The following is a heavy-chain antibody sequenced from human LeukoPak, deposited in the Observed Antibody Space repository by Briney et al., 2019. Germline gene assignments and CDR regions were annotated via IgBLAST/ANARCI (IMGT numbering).Heavy chain of an antibody. D-gene: IGHD6-19*01. V-gene: IGHV3-23*01. J-gene: IGHJ4*02. CDR2: ISGGGDNT. CDR1: GFSFSSYA. CDR3: AKRSGYTTGWFFDF. Sequence: GGSLRLSCAASGFSFSSYAMNWVRQAPGKGLEWVSSISGGGDNTYYAESVKGRFTISRDNSKNTLFLQMNSLRAEDTAVFYCAKRSGYTTGWFFDFWGQGTLVTVSS.